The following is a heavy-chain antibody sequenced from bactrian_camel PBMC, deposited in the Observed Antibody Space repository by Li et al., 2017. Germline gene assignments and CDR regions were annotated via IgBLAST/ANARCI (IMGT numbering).Heavy chain of an antibody. V-gene: IGHV3S31*01. J-gene: IGHJ6*01. Sequence: EVQLVESGGGSVQAGGSLRLACAASGYTYNNHCMGWFRQAPGKDREGVAAIYIGDATPYYADPVKGRFTISRDSAKNTLYLQMNSLKTEDTAMYYCASRSSGLVSLLPSAYQAWGQGTQVTVS. CDR1: GYTYNNHC. D-gene: IGHD1*01. CDR3: ASRSSGLVSLLPSAYQA. CDR2: IYIGDATP.